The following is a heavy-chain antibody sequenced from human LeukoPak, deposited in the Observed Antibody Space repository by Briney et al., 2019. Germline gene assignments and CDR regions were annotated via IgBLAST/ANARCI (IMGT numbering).Heavy chain of an antibody. CDR1: GFTFSSYA. CDR3: AKNSLRNYGSSGYYY. J-gene: IGHJ4*02. CDR2: ISGSGGST. V-gene: IGHV3-23*01. Sequence: PGGSLRLSCAASGFTFSSYAMSWVRQAPGKGLEWVSAISGSGGSTYYADSVKGRFTISRDNSKNTLYLQMNSLRAEDTAVYYCAKNSLRNYGSSGYYYWGQGTLVTVSS. D-gene: IGHD3-22*01.